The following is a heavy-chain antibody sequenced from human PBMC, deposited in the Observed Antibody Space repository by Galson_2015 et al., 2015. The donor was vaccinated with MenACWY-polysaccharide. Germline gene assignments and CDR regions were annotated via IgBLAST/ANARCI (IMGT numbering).Heavy chain of an antibody. Sequence: SLRLSCAASGFTFSSYGMHWVRQAPGKGLEWVAVISYDGSNKYYADSVKGRFTFSRDNSKNTLYLQMNSLRAEDTAVYYCVRDRSMAYFDYWGQGALVIVSS. CDR2: ISYDGSNK. CDR1: GFTFSSYG. D-gene: IGHD2/OR15-2a*01. V-gene: IGHV3-30*03. J-gene: IGHJ4*02. CDR3: VRDRSMAYFDY.